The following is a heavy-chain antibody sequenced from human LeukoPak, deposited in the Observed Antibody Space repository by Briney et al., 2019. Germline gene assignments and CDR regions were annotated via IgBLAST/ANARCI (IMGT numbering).Heavy chain of an antibody. CDR2: INHSGST. V-gene: IGHV4-34*01. Sequence: PSETLSLTCAVYGGSFSGYYWSWIRQPPGKGLEWIGEINHSGSTNYNPSLKSRVTISVDTSKNQFSLKLSSVTTADTAVYYCARGQRVLLWFGELFGFDYWGQGTLVTVSS. J-gene: IGHJ4*02. CDR3: ARGQRVLLWFGELFGFDY. CDR1: GGSFSGYY. D-gene: IGHD3-10*01.